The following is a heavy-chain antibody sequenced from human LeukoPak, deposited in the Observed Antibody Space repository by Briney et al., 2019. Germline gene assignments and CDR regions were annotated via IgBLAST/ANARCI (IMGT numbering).Heavy chain of an antibody. CDR3: ARVVRMVRGQKYYYGMDV. J-gene: IGHJ6*02. Sequence: SETLSLTCTVSGGSISSGDYYWSWIRQPPGKGLEWIGYIYYSGSTYYNPSLKSRVTISVDTSKNQFSLKLSSVTAADTAVYYCARVVRMVRGQKYYYGMDVWGQGTTVTVSS. D-gene: IGHD3-10*01. CDR1: GGSISSGDYY. CDR2: IYYSGST. V-gene: IGHV4-30-4*01.